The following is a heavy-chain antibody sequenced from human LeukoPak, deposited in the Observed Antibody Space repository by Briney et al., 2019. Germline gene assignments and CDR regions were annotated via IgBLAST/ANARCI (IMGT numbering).Heavy chain of an antibody. J-gene: IGHJ4*02. Sequence: ETLSLTCTVSGGSISSYYWSWIRQPAGKGLEWIGRIYTSGSTNYNPSLKSRVTMSVDTSKNQFSLKLSSVTAADTAVYYCARMYYYGSGSKEKGYFDYWGQGTLVTVSS. V-gene: IGHV4-4*07. CDR2: IYTSGST. CDR3: ARMYYYGSGSKEKGYFDY. CDR1: GGSISSYY. D-gene: IGHD3-10*01.